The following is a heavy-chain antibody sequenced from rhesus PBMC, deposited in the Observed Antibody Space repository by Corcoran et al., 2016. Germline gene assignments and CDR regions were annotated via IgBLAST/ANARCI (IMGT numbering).Heavy chain of an antibody. CDR2: IHPLMGIK. V-gene: IGHV1S10*01. Sequence: QVQLVQSGAGVKKPGASVKVSCRASGFTFGRYAISWVRQAHGQGLEWMGGIHPLMGIKNYAEKVPIRVTKTADTSTSTADMALSSLRAEDTSVYDCARGQVTLDYWGQGVLVTVSS. CDR3: ARGQVTLDY. D-gene: IGHD3-34*01. J-gene: IGHJ4*01. CDR1: GFTFGRYA.